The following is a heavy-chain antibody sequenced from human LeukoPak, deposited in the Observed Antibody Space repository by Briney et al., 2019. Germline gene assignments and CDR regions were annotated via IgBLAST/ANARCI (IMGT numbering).Heavy chain of an antibody. J-gene: IGHJ4*02. CDR2: ISSSSSYI. CDR1: GFTFSSYS. D-gene: IGHD1-26*01. V-gene: IGHV3-21*01. Sequence: GGSLRLSCAASGFTFSSYSMNWVRQAPGKGLEWVSSISSSSSYIYSADSVKGRFTISRDNAKNSLYLQMNSLRAEGTAVYYCARGSSGSYFQFIDYWGQGTLVTVSS. CDR3: ARGSSGSYFQFIDY.